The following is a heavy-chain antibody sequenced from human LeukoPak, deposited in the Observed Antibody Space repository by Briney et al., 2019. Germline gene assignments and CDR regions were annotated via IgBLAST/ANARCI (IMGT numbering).Heavy chain of an antibody. D-gene: IGHD3-22*01. CDR2: VSSNGAST. Sequence: GGSLRLSCSASGFTFSSYAMHWVPQGPGKGLEHVSTVSSNGASTYYADSAKGRFTISRDNSKNTLYLQLSSLSAEDTAVYYCVKGGYYDSSGFPEYFQDWGQGTLVSASS. CDR1: GFTFSSYA. V-gene: IGHV3-64D*09. J-gene: IGHJ1*01. CDR3: VKGGYYDSSGFPEYFQD.